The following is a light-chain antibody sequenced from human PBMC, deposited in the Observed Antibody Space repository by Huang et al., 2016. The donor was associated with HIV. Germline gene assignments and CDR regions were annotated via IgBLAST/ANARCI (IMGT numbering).Light chain of an antibody. CDR3: QQYNYYPMYT. CDR2: KAS. V-gene: IGKV1-5*03. J-gene: IGKJ2*01. Sequence: DIQMTQSPSTLSAFVGDRVTITCRASQSIGSWLAWYQQKPGKAPKLLIYKASNLESGVPSRFSGSGSGTEFTLTISSLQPDDFATYYCQQYNYYPMYTFGQGTKLEIK. CDR1: QSIGSW.